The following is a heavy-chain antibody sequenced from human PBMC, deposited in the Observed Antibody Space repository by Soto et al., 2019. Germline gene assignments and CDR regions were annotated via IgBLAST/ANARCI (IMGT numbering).Heavy chain of an antibody. CDR2: ISRNFGTT. J-gene: IGHJ5*02. CDR1: GGTFSSYA. CDR3: ARDATMIVVVPRSNWFDP. V-gene: IGHV1-69*05. Sequence: ASVKVSCKASGGTFSSYAISWVRQAPGQGLEWMGWISRNFGTTNYAQKFQDRVTMTTDESTSTAYMELRSLRSDDTAVYYCARDATMIVVVPRSNWFDPWGQGTLVTVSS. D-gene: IGHD3-22*01.